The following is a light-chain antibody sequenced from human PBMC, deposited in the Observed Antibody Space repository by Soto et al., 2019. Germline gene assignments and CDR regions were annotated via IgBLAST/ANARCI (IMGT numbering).Light chain of an antibody. CDR3: QQYGRSPT. J-gene: IGKJ2*01. CDR1: QTVSDNF. V-gene: IGKV3-20*01. CDR2: GAS. Sequence: EIVLTQSPGTLSLSPGERATLSCRASQTVSDNFLAWYLQKPGQAPRLLIYGASSRATGIPDRFSGSGSGTDFTLIISRLEPEDSAVYYCQQYGRSPTFGQGTKLEIK.